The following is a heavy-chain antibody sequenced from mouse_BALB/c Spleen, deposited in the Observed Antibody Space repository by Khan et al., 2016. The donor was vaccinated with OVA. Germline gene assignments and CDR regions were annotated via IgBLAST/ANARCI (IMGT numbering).Heavy chain of an antibody. D-gene: IGHD1-1*01. CDR3: TRGGYGSPFAY. V-gene: IGHV1S81*02. J-gene: IGHJ3*01. Sequence: QVQLQQSGAELVKPGASVKLSCKASGYTFTSYYMYWVKQRPGQGLEWIGEINPSNGGTNVNEKFKNKATLTVDKSSSTAYMELSSLTSEDSAVYYCTRGGYGSPFAYWGQGTLVTGSA. CDR2: INPSNGGT. CDR1: GYTFTSYY.